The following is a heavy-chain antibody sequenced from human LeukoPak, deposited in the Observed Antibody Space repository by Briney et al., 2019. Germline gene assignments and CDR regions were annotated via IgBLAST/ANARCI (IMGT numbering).Heavy chain of an antibody. CDR3: ARSFAGIQLWSYYFDY. CDR2: ISGSGGST. J-gene: IGHJ4*02. D-gene: IGHD5-18*01. Sequence: GGSLRLSCAASGFTFSSYAMSWVRQAPGKGLEWVSAISGSGGSTYYADSVKGRFTISRDNSKNTLYLQMNSLRAEDTAVYYCARSFAGIQLWSYYFDYWGQGTLVTVSS. V-gene: IGHV3-23*01. CDR1: GFTFSSYA.